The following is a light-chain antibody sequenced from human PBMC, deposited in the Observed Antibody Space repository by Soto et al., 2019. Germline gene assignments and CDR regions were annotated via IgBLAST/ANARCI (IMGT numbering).Light chain of an antibody. V-gene: IGKV3D-15*01. CDR3: QQYNNWPPLT. CDR1: QAVSRN. J-gene: IGKJ4*01. Sequence: EIVMTQSPATVSVSPGERATLSCRASQAVSRNLAWYQQKPGQAPRLLIYGASTRATGIPARFSGSGSGTEFTLTISSLQSEDFALYFCQQYNNWPPLTFGGGTKVEIK. CDR2: GAS.